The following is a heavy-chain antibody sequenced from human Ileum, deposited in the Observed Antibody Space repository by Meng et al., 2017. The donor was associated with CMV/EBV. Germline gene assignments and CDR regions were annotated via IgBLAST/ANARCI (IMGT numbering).Heavy chain of an antibody. V-gene: IGHV4-39*07. J-gene: IGHJ4*02. CDR3: ARSIYSNTFDF. Sequence: SETLSLTCAVSGGSTSSSTYYLGWIRQAPGKGLEWIGNMYDTGNIYYSPSFRSRATISVGASKNQFSLRLTAVTTADTAVYYCARSIYSNTFDFWGQGTRVTVSS. CDR1: GGSTSSSTYY. D-gene: IGHD4-11*01. CDR2: MYDTGNI.